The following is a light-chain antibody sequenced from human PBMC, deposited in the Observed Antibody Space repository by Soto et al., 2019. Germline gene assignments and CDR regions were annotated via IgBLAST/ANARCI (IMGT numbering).Light chain of an antibody. CDR1: SSDVGGYNY. Sequence: QSVLTQPPSASGSPGQSVTISCTGTSSDVGGYNYVSWYQQHPGKAPKVIIYEVSKRPSGVPDRFSGSRSGNTASLTVSGLQAEDEADYYCSSYAGSNNYVFGTGTKLTVL. V-gene: IGLV2-8*01. CDR2: EVS. J-gene: IGLJ1*01. CDR3: SSYAGSNNYV.